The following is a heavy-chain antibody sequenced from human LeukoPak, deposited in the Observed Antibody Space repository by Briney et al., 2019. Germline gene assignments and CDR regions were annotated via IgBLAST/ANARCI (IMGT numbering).Heavy chain of an antibody. J-gene: IGHJ6*02. CDR3: ARHMVRGVGYYCGMDV. V-gene: IGHV4-59*08. CDR1: GGSISSYY. D-gene: IGHD3-10*01. Sequence: PSETLSLTCTVSGGSISSYYWSWIRQPPGKGLEWIGYIYYSGSTNYNPSLKSRVTISVDTSKNQFSLKLSSVTAADTAVYYCARHMVRGVGYYCGMDVWGQGTTVTVSS. CDR2: IYYSGST.